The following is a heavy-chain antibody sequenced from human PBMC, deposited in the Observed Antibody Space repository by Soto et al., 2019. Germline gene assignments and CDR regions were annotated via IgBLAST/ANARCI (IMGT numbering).Heavy chain of an antibody. CDR1: GFNFSKHW. V-gene: IGHV3-7*01. CDR2: IKQDGSDT. Sequence: GGSLRLSCAASGFNFSKHWMSWVRQAPGKGLEWVANIKQDGSDTNYVDSVKGRFTISRDNALNSLSLQMTSLRGDDTAVYYCVKGGGTFDVWGQGTMVTVS. J-gene: IGHJ3*01. D-gene: IGHD3-16*01. CDR3: VKGGGTFDV.